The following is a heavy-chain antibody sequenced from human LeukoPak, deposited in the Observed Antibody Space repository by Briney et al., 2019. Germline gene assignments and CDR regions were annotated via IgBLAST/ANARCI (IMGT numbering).Heavy chain of an antibody. D-gene: IGHD2-15*01. CDR2: INPNSGGT. V-gene: IGHV1-2*02. Sequence: ASVKVSCKASGYTFTGYYMHWVRQAPGQGLEWMGWINPNSGGTNYAQKFQGRVTMTRGTSISTAYMELSRLRSDDTAVYYCARVSVVVVVVAAFDYWGQGTLVTVSS. J-gene: IGHJ4*02. CDR1: GYTFTGYY. CDR3: ARVSVVVVVVAAFDY.